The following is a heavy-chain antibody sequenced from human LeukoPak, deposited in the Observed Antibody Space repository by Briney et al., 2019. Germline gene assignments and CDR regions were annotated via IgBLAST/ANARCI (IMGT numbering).Heavy chain of an antibody. CDR3: ARHFDHPTAYFDS. CDR1: GGSISSGDYY. CDR2: IYSGGMT. J-gene: IGHJ4*02. V-gene: IGHV4-39*01. D-gene: IGHD1-14*01. Sequence: PSETLSLTCTVTGGSISSGDYYGSWLRQPPGKGLEWIASIYSGGMTFYSPSLKSRLTISADTSRNHFSLRLSSVTAADTALYFCARHFDHPTAYFDSWGQGSLVTVSS.